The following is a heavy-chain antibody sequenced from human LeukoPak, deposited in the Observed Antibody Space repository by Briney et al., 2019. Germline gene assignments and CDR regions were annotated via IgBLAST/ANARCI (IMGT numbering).Heavy chain of an antibody. CDR3: ARAHAIGYEGATWASDY. J-gene: IGHJ4*02. V-gene: IGHV1-2*02. CDR2: INPNSGGT. D-gene: IGHD1-26*01. Sequence: ASVKVSCKASGYTFTGYYMHWVRQAPGQGLEWMGWINPNSGGTNYAQKFQGRVTMTRDTSISTAYMELSRLRSDETAVYYCARAHAIGYEGATWASDYWGQGTLVTVSS. CDR1: GYTFTGYY.